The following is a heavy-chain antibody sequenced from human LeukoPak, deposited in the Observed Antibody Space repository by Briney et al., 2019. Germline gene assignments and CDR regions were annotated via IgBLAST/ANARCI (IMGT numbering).Heavy chain of an antibody. V-gene: IGHV3-30*02. J-gene: IGHJ4*02. D-gene: IGHD3-22*01. CDR2: IRYDGSNK. CDR3: ARTDAHYYDSSGYHPQFDY. CDR1: GFTFSSYG. Sequence: PGGSLRLSCAASGFTFSSYGMHWVRQAPGKGLEWVAFIRYDGSNKYYADSVKGRFTMSRDNSKSTLYLQMNSLRAEDTAVYYCARTDAHYYDSSGYHPQFDYWGQGTLVTVSS.